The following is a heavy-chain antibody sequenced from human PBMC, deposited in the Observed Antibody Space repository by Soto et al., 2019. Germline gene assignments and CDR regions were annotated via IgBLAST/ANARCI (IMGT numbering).Heavy chain of an antibody. V-gene: IGHV1-69*12. CDR3: AREMLSSSSWYVNSPDY. Sequence: QVQLVQSGAEVKKPGSSVKVSCKASGGTFSSYAISWVRQAPGQGLEWMGGIIPIFGTANYAQKFQGRGKITADESTSTAYMELRSMRSEDTAVYYCAREMLSSSSWYVNSPDYWGQGTLVTVSS. J-gene: IGHJ4*02. CDR1: GGTFSSYA. CDR2: IIPIFGTA. D-gene: IGHD6-13*01.